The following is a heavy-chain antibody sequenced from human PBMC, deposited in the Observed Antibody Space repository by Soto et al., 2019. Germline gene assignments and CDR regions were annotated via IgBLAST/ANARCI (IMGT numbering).Heavy chain of an antibody. Sequence: SETLSLTCTVSGGTSSSYYWRWIRQPAGKGLEWIGRIYTSGSTNYNPSLKSRVTMSVDTSKNQFSLKLSSVTAADTAVYYCARERGQWNYRNLDYWGQGTLVTVSS. CDR3: ARERGQWNYRNLDY. CDR2: IYTSGST. J-gene: IGHJ4*02. D-gene: IGHD1-7*01. CDR1: GGTSSSYY. V-gene: IGHV4-4*07.